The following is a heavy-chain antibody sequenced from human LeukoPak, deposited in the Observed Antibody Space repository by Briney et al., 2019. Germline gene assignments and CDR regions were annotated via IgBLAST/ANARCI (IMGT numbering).Heavy chain of an antibody. J-gene: IGHJ6*02. D-gene: IGHD3-22*01. V-gene: IGHV4-30-2*01. Sequence: KSSETLSLTCAVSGGSISSGGYSWSWLRQPPGKGLEWIGYIYHSGSTYYNPSLKSRVTISVDRSKNQFSLKLSSVTAADTAVYYCARGTMIPNPDYYYYYGMDVWGQGTTVTVSS. CDR1: GGSISSGGYS. CDR3: ARGTMIPNPDYYYYYGMDV. CDR2: IYHSGST.